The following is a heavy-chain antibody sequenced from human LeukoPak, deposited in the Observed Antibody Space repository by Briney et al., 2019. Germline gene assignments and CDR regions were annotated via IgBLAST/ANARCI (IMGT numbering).Heavy chain of an antibody. CDR1: GFTVSSNY. J-gene: IGHJ6*03. Sequence: GGSLRLSCAASGFTVSSNYMSWVRQAPGKGLEWVSVICSGGSTYYADSVKGRFTISRDNSKNTLYLQMNSLRAEDTAVYYCAGERYYYYYMDVWGKGTTVTVSS. CDR3: AGERYYYYYMDV. CDR2: ICSGGST. V-gene: IGHV3-66*02.